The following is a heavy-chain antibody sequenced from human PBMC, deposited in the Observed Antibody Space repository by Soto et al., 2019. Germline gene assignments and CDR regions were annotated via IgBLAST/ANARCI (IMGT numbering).Heavy chain of an antibody. CDR2: IIPIFGTA. D-gene: IGHD3-22*01. Sequence: SVNGACKSSGGTLSIDASGWRRQEKGQGLEWMGGIIPIFGTANYAQKFQGRVTITADESTSTAYMELSSLRSEDTAVYYCARDVRGYYDSSGYYRYYYGMDVWGQGTTVTVSS. CDR1: GGTLSIDA. CDR3: ARDVRGYYDSSGYYRYYYGMDV. V-gene: IGHV1-69*13. J-gene: IGHJ6*02.